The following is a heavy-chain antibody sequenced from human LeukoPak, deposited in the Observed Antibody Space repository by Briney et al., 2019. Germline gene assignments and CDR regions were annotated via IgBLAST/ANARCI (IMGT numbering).Heavy chain of an antibody. CDR3: AKVGYGDYSGFDY. D-gene: IGHD4-17*01. CDR2: IRYDGSNK. Sequence: GGSLRLSCAASGFTFSNYGMHWVRQAQGKGLEWVAFIRYDGSNKYYADSVKGRFTISRDNSKNTLYLQMNSLRAEDTAVYYCAKVGYGDYSGFDYWGQGTLVTVSS. V-gene: IGHV3-30*02. CDR1: GFTFSNYG. J-gene: IGHJ4*02.